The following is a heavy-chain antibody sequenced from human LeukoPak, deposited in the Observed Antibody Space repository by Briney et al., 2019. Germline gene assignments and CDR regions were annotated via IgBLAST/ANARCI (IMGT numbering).Heavy chain of an antibody. Sequence: GXXLRLSCAASGFTFDDYAMHWVRHAPGKGLEWVSGISWNSGSIVYADSVKGRFTISRDNAKNSLYLQMNSLRAEDMALYYCAKDMRNHYGSGSLDYWGQGTLVTVSS. CDR2: ISWNSGSI. D-gene: IGHD3-10*01. CDR1: GFTFDDYA. J-gene: IGHJ4*02. V-gene: IGHV3-9*03. CDR3: AKDMRNHYGSGSLDY.